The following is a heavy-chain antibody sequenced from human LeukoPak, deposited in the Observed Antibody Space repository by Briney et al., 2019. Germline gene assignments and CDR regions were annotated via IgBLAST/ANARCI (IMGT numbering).Heavy chain of an antibody. V-gene: IGHV3-7*01. CDR2: IKQDGSEK. J-gene: IGHJ6*02. CDR1: GFTFSSYW. CDR3: ARDRGVAVVAATRAQGSYYYYGMDV. Sequence: GGSLRLSCAASGFTFSSYWMSWVRQAPGKGLEWVANIKQDGSEKYYVDSVKGRFAISRDNAKNSLYLQMNSLRAEDTAVYYCARDRGVAVVAATRAQGSYYYYGMDVWGQGTTVTVSS. D-gene: IGHD2-15*01.